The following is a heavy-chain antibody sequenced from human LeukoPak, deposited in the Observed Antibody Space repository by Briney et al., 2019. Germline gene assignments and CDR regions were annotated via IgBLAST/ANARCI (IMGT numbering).Heavy chain of an antibody. CDR1: GFTFSNYG. Sequence: GGSLRLSCAGYGFTFSNYGMNWVRQAPGKGLEWVGRIKAKAHGGTIEYAAPVKGRFTISRDDSKNTLYLQMNSLKTEDTAVYYCTTDGVGVEGATYDNWGQGTLVSVSS. CDR3: TTDGVGVEGATYDN. CDR2: IKAKAHGGTI. D-gene: IGHD1-26*01. J-gene: IGHJ4*02. V-gene: IGHV3-15*01.